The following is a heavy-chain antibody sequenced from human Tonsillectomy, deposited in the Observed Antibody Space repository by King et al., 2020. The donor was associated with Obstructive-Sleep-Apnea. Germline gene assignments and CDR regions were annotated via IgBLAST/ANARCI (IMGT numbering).Heavy chain of an antibody. V-gene: IGHV4-28*01. CDR3: ARRGTPGAFDI. CDR1: GYSISSSNW. D-gene: IGHD3-16*01. CDR2: IHYSGTT. Sequence: VQLQESGPGLVKPSDTLSLTCAISGYSISSSNWWGWIRQPPGKGLEWIGYIHYSGTTYYNSSLKSRVTMSVDTSKNQFSLRLGSVTSVDTAVYYCARRGTPGAFDIWGQGAMVTVSS. J-gene: IGHJ3*02.